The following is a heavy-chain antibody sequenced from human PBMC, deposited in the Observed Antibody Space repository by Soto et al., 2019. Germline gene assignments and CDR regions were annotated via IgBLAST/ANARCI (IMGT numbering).Heavy chain of an antibody. V-gene: IGHV4-31*03. CDR3: ARGLTGQLPPYYYYYGMDV. CDR1: GGSISSGGYY. J-gene: IGHJ6*02. Sequence: SETLSLTCTVSGGSISSGGYYWSWIRQHPGKGLEWIGYIYYSGSTYYNPSLKSRVTISVDTSKNQFSLKLSSVTAADTAVYYCARGLTGQLPPYYYYYGMDVWGQGTTVTVSS. D-gene: IGHD2-2*01. CDR2: IYYSGST.